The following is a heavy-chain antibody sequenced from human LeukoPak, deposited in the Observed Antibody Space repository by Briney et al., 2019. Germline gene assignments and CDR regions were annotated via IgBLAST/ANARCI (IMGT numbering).Heavy chain of an antibody. CDR1: GFTFTNYA. Sequence: AGGSLRLSCAASGFTFTNYAMHWVRQAPGKGLGWVADIFSQGSHKYYADSVKGRFTISRDNSKNTLYLQMNSLRAEDTAVYYCAKDGGSGLFFDYWGQGTLVTVSS. J-gene: IGHJ4*02. CDR3: AKDGGSGLFFDY. CDR2: IFSQGSHK. D-gene: IGHD6-19*01. V-gene: IGHV3-30*04.